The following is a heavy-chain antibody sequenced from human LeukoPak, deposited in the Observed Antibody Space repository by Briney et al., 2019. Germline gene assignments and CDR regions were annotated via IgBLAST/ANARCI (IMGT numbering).Heavy chain of an antibody. CDR1: GGSISSGGYY. D-gene: IGHD6-6*01. Sequence: PSETLSLTCTVSGGSISSGGYYWSWFRQPAGKGLEWIGRIYTSGSTNYNPSLKSRVTMSVDTSKNQFSLKLSSVTAADTAVYYCAGNLAARPNWFDPWGQGTLVTVSS. CDR2: IYTSGST. J-gene: IGHJ5*02. V-gene: IGHV4-61*02. CDR3: AGNLAARPNWFDP.